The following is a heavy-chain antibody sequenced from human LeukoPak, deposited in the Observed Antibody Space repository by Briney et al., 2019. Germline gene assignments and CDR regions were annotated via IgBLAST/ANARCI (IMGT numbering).Heavy chain of an antibody. V-gene: IGHV4-39*01. CDR1: GGSIGSSSYY. J-gene: IGHJ4*02. CDR2: IYYSGST. Sequence: PSETLSLTCTVSGGSIGSSSYYWGWIRQPPGKGLEWIGSIYYSGSTYYNPSLKSRVTISVDTSKNQFSLKLSSVTAADTAVYYCARDSYGSVGYWGQGTLVTVSS. CDR3: ARDSYGSVGY. D-gene: IGHD5-18*01.